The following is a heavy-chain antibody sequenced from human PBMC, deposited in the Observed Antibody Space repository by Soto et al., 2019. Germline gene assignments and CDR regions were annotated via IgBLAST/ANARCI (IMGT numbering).Heavy chain of an antibody. CDR3: ASSPAFSSSWYGIPPDPSHGMDV. J-gene: IGHJ6*02. Sequence: QMQLVQSGAEVKRPGASVRVSCKSSGYTFTSFYIHWVRQAPGQGLEWMGIINPSGGITNFAQRFQGRVTMTRDMSTNTHYMERSSLKSDETAVYYCASSPAFSSSWYGIPPDPSHGMDVWGQGTTVTVS. D-gene: IGHD6-13*01. V-gene: IGHV1-46*01. CDR1: GYTFTSFY. CDR2: INPSGGIT.